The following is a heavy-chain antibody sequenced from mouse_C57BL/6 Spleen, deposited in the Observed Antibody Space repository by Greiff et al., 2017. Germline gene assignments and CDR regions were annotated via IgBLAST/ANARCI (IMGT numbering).Heavy chain of an antibody. D-gene: IGHD2-1*01. CDR2: IYPGSGST. CDR1: SYTFTSYW. J-gene: IGHJ4*01. CDR3: AREDYGNYLYYAMDY. Sequence: QVQLQQPGAELVKPGASVKMSCKASSYTFTSYWITWVKQRPGQGLEWIGDIYPGSGSTNYNEKFKSKATLTVDTSSSTAYMQLSSLTSEDSAVYYCAREDYGNYLYYAMDYWGQGTSVTVSS. V-gene: IGHV1-55*01.